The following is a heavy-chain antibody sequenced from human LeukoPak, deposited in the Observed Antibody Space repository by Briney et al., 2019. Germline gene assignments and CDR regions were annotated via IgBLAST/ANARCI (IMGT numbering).Heavy chain of an antibody. V-gene: IGHV3-30*18. Sequence: PGRSLRLSCAASGFTFSRHGMHWVRQAPGKGLEWVAVISYDGSNKYYADSVKGRFTISRDNSKNTLYLQMNSPRAEDTAVYYCAKTYSPYGDYAVDYYYGMDVWGQGTTVTVSS. CDR2: ISYDGSNK. D-gene: IGHD2-21*01. CDR1: GFTFSRHG. J-gene: IGHJ6*02. CDR3: AKTYSPYGDYAVDYYYGMDV.